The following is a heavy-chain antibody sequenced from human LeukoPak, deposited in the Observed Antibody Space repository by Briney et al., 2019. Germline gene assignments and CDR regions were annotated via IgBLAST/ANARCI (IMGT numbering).Heavy chain of an antibody. V-gene: IGHV4-59*01. J-gene: IGHJ5*02. CDR1: GGSMSRSF. D-gene: IGHD3-10*01. Sequence: SETLSLTCLVSGGSMSRSFWNWVRQSPGKGLEWIGYIYSSGTTDHNPSLKSRVTMSIDTSENHFSLRLGSVTAADTAVYYCARRRAVDGPLDTWGQGILVAVSS. CDR2: IYSSGTT. CDR3: ARRRAVDGPLDT.